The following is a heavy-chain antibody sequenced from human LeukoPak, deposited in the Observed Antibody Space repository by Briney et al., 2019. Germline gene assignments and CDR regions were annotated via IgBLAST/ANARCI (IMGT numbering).Heavy chain of an antibody. J-gene: IGHJ4*02. CDR1: GFTFSSYG. CDR2: ISYDGSNK. V-gene: IGHV3-30*18. Sequence: PGGSLRLSCAASGFTFSSYGMLWVRQAPGKGLEWVAVISYDGSNKYYADSVKGRFTISRDNSKNTLYLQMNRLRAEDTAVYYCAKSERRYCSSTSCFFPFDYWGQGTLVTVSS. CDR3: AKSERRYCSSTSCFFPFDY. D-gene: IGHD2-2*01.